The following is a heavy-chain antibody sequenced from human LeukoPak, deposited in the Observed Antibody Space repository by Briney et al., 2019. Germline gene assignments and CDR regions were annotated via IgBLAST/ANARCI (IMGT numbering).Heavy chain of an antibody. Sequence: VXQXXXXGXXXXXRINPNRCATKYAQKFQGRVTITRDKAIRTDYMELSRLRSDDTAVYYCARADYGDYVWFDPWGQGTLVTVSS. CDR3: ARADYGDYVWFDP. V-gene: IGHV1-2*06. J-gene: IGHJ5*02. D-gene: IGHD4-17*01. CDR2: INPNRCAT.